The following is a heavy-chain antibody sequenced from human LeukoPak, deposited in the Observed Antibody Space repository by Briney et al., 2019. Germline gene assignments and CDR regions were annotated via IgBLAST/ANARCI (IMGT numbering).Heavy chain of an antibody. CDR1: GFTFSSYG. D-gene: IGHD2-2*01. Sequence: PGGSLRLSCAASGFTFSSYGMHWVRQAPGKGLEWVAVISYDGSNKYYADSVKGRFTISRDNSKNTLYLQMNSLRAEDTAVYYCAKTGYQLLWDYWGQGTLVTVSS. CDR2: ISYDGSNK. CDR3: AKTGYQLLWDY. V-gene: IGHV3-30*18. J-gene: IGHJ4*02.